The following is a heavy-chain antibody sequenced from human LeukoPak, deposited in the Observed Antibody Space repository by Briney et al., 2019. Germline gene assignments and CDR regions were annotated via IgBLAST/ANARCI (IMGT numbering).Heavy chain of an antibody. CDR1: GGSISSYY. V-gene: IGHV4-4*07. CDR2: TYTSGST. Sequence: SETLSLTCTVSGGSISSYYWSWIRQPAGKGLEGIGRTYTSGSTNYNPSLKSRVTMSVDTSKNQFSLKLSSVTAADTAVYYCAREVVVVVAATNWFDPWGQGTLVTVSS. D-gene: IGHD2-15*01. CDR3: AREVVVVVAATNWFDP. J-gene: IGHJ5*02.